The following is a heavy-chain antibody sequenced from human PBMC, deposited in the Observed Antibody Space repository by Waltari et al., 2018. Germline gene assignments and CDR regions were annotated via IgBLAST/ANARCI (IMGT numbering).Heavy chain of an antibody. CDR2: INHSGST. CDR3: ARGGGYSSSPGTMYYFDY. D-gene: IGHD6-6*01. V-gene: IGHV4-34*01. J-gene: IGHJ4*02. Sequence: QVQLQQWGAGLLKPSETLSLTCAVYGGSFSGYYWSWIRQPPGKGLEWMGEINHSGSTNYNPSLKSRVTISVDTSKNQFSLKLSSVTAADTAVYYCARGGGYSSSPGTMYYFDYWGQGTLVTVSS. CDR1: GGSFSGYY.